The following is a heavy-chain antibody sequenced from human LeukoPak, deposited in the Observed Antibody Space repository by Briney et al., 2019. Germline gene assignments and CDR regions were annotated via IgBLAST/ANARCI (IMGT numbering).Heavy chain of an antibody. CDR2: IKEDGSEK. J-gene: IGHJ4*02. Sequence: GGSLRLSCAASGFTFSSCWMTWVCQAPGKGLEWVANIKEDGSEKNYVDSVKGRFTISRDNAKNSLYLQMNSLRAEDTAVYYCATPLDYYDSSGYHQGGDWGQGTLVTVSS. CDR1: GFTFSSCW. CDR3: ATPLDYYDSSGYHQGGD. V-gene: IGHV3-7*03. D-gene: IGHD3-22*01.